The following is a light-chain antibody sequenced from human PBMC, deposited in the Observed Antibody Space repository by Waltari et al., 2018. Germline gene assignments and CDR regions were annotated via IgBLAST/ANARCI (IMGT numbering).Light chain of an antibody. CDR3: SSYISSSTLEL. V-gene: IGLV2-14*03. Sequence: QSALTQPASVSGSPGQSITISCTGTSSDVGGYNYVSWYQQHPGKAPKLMIYDCSNRPSGVSNRFSGSESGNTASLTISGLQAEDEADYYCSSYISSSTLELFGGGTSLTVL. CDR1: SSDVGGYNY. J-gene: IGLJ2*01. CDR2: DCS.